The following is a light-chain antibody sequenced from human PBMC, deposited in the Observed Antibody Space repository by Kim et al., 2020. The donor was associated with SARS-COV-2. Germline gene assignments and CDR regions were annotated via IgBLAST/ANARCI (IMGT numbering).Light chain of an antibody. V-gene: IGKV1-39*01. CDR2: AAS. CDR1: QSISSY. CDR3: QQSYSTPLT. J-gene: IGKJ4*01. Sequence: ASVGDRITITCRASQSISSYLKWYQQKPGKAPKLLIYAASILQSGVPSRFSGSGSGTDFTLTISSLQPEDFATYYCQQSYSTPLTFGGGTKVDIK.